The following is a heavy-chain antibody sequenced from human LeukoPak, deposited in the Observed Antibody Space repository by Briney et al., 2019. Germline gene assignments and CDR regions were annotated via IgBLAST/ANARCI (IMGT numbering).Heavy chain of an antibody. Sequence: PGGSLRLSCAASGFTFSSYAMHWVRQAPGKGLEWVAVISYDGSNKYYADSVKGRFTISRDNSKNTLYLQMNSLRAEDTAMYYCAGGDSETYHFDYWGQGTLVTVSS. D-gene: IGHD1-26*01. V-gene: IGHV3-30-3*01. J-gene: IGHJ4*02. CDR2: ISYDGSNK. CDR3: AGGDSETYHFDY. CDR1: GFTFSSYA.